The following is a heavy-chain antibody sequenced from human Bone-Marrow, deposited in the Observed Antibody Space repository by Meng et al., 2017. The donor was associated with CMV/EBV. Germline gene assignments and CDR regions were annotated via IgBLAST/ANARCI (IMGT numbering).Heavy chain of an antibody. Sequence: GESLKISCAASGFTFSSYAMYWVRQAPGKGLEWVAIISYDGSNNYYADSVKGRFSISRNNSKNTLYLQMNSLRAEDTAVYYCARADIVVVPAATYFQHWGQGTLVTVSS. CDR3: ARADIVVVPAATYFQH. J-gene: IGHJ1*01. CDR2: ISYDGSNN. D-gene: IGHD2-2*01. V-gene: IGHV3-30-3*01. CDR1: GFTFSSYA.